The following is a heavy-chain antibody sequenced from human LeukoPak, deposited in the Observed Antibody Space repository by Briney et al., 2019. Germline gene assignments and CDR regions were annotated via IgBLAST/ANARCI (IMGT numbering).Heavy chain of an antibody. D-gene: IGHD4-17*01. CDR1: GYTFTDYY. CDR2: INPNSGGT. CDR3: ARDRSDDYGDRGAFDY. Sequence: ASVKVSCKASGYTFTDYYMHGVRQPPGQGREWMGLINPNSGGTNYAQKFQGRVTMTRDRYISTAYMELSRLRSDDTAVYYCARDRSDDYGDRGAFDYWGQGTLVTVSS. J-gene: IGHJ4*02. V-gene: IGHV1-2*02.